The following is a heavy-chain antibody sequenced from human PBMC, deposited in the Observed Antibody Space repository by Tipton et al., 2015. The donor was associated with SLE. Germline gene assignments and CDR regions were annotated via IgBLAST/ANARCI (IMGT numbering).Heavy chain of an antibody. D-gene: IGHD6-19*01. V-gene: IGHV4-61*09. CDR1: GGSISSGSYY. CDR2: IYTSGST. CDR3: ARGVGGWYFYFDY. Sequence: TLSLTCTVSGGSISSGSYYWSWIRQPAGKGLEWIGYIYTSGSTNYNPSLKSRVTISVDTSKNQFSLKLTSVTAADTAVYYCARGVGGWYFYFDYWGQGTLVTVSS. J-gene: IGHJ4*02.